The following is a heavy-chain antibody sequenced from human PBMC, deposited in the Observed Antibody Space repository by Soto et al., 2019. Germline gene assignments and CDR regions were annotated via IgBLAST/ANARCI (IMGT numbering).Heavy chain of an antibody. V-gene: IGHV5-51*01. D-gene: IGHD6-13*01. CDR3: ARREQQHEYNWFDP. CDR1: GYSFTSYW. Sequence: GESLKISCNGSGYSFTSYWVCWVRQMPGKGLEWMGIIYPGDSDTRYSPSFQGQVTISADKSISTAYLQWSSLKASDTAMYYCARREQQHEYNWFDPWGQGTLVTSPQ. J-gene: IGHJ5*02. CDR2: IYPGDSDT.